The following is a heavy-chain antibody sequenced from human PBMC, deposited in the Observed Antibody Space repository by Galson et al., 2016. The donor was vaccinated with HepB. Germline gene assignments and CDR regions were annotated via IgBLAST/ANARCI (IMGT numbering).Heavy chain of an antibody. J-gene: IGHJ6*02. Sequence: SVKVSCKASGYTFTSYYMYWVRQASGRGLEWMGIINPSGGSTSYPQKFQGRVTMTRDTSTSTVYMELSSLRSEDTAVYYCARAGLPPYYYYGMDVWGQGTTVTVS. CDR3: ARAGLPPYYYYGMDV. CDR1: GYTFTSYY. CDR2: INPSGGST. V-gene: IGHV1-46*01. D-gene: IGHD4-11*01.